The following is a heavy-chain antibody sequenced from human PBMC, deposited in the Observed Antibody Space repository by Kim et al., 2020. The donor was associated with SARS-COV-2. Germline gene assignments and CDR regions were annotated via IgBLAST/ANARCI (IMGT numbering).Heavy chain of an antibody. J-gene: IGHJ4*02. Sequence: SVKGRFTNSRDDSKNTLYLKMNSLRAEDTAVYYCEKDYCSSTSCYHYFDYWGQGTLVTVSS. CDR3: EKDYCSSTSCYHYFDY. D-gene: IGHD2-2*01. V-gene: IGHV3-33*06.